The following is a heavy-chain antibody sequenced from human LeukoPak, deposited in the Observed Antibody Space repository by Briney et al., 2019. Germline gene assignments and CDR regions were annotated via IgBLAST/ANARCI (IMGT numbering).Heavy chain of an antibody. J-gene: IGHJ6*03. CDR2: IYYTGST. CDR3: ANLLPEYYYYMEV. Sequence: SETLSLTRPVSGGSLSDRRYYWGWPPQPPGKGLEWIRSIYYTGSTYYNSSLKSRVTMSVETSKNQFSLKLSSVTAADTAVYFCANLLPEYYYYMEVWGKGTTVTVSS. V-gene: IGHV4-39*01. CDR1: GGSLSDRRYY.